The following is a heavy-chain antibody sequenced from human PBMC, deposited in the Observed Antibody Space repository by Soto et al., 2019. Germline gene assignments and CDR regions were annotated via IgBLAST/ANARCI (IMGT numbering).Heavy chain of an antibody. J-gene: IGHJ4*02. CDR2: IYYSGST. CDR1: GGSISSGDYY. Sequence: QVQLQESGPGLVKPSQTLSLTCTVSGGSISSGDYYWSWIRQPPGKGLEWIGYIYYSGSTYYNPSLKRRVTISVDASKNQSSLKLSSVTAADTAGYYCAGVGGFGATTIDYWGQGTLVTVSS. V-gene: IGHV4-30-4*01. CDR3: AGVGGFGATTIDY. D-gene: IGHD3-10*01.